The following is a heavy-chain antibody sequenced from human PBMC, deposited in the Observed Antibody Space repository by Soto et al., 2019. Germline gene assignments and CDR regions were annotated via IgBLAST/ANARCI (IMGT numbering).Heavy chain of an antibody. V-gene: IGHV4-59*01. CDR3: ARAHAPTLPFDY. CDR1: GGSIRNVY. CDR2: XXHXDXA. Sequence: PSETLSLTCTVSGGSIRNVYWSWIRQPPGKGLXWXDXXXHXDXAXHXXXXKSRVTISVDTSKNQFSLSLDSVTAADTAVYFCARAHAPTLPFDYWGQGTLVTVSS. J-gene: IGHJ4*01. D-gene: IGHD2-15*01.